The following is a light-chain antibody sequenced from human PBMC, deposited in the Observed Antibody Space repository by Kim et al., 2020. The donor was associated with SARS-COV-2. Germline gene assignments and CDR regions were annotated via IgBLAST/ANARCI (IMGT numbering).Light chain of an antibody. CDR1: QSVSSSY. Sequence: ENVLTQSPGTLSLSPGERATLSCRASQSVSSSYLAWYQQKPGQAPRLLIYGASSRATGIPDRFSGSGSGTDFTLTISRLEPEDFAVYYCQQYGTSPYTFGQETKLEI. CDR3: QQYGTSPYT. J-gene: IGKJ2*01. CDR2: GAS. V-gene: IGKV3-20*01.